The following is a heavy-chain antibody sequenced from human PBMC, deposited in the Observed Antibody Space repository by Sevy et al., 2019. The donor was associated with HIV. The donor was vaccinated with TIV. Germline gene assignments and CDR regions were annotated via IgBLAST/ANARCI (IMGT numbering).Heavy chain of an antibody. CDR1: GYTLTALS. CDR3: ATTKDYYDRSGYPFDH. J-gene: IGHJ4*02. Sequence: DTVKVSCKVSGYTLTALSMHWVRQAPGKGLEWMGTFDPEDRETRFAQKFQGRVTMSEDTSTDTAYMELSSLRSEDTAVYFCATTKDYYDRSGYPFDHWGQGAPVIVSS. D-gene: IGHD3-22*01. CDR2: FDPEDRET. V-gene: IGHV1-24*01.